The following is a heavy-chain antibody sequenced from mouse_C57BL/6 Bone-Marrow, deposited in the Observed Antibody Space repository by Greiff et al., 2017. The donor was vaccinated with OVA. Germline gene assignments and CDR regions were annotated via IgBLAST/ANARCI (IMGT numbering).Heavy chain of an antibody. CDR3: AITTVVPYAMDY. Sequence: LQQPGASVKLSCKASGYTFTSYWMQWVKQRPGQGLEWIGEIDPSDSYTNYNQKFKGKATLTVDTSSSTAYMQLSSLTSEDSAVYYCAITTVVPYAMDYWGQGTSVTVSS. J-gene: IGHJ4*01. CDR2: IDPSDSYT. CDR1: GYTFTSYW. D-gene: IGHD1-1*01. V-gene: IGHV1-50*01.